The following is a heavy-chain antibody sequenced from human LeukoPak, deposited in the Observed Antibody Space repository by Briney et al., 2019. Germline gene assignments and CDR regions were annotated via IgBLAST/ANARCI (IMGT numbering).Heavy chain of an antibody. CDR2: IYYSGST. Sequence: SETLSLTCTVSGGSISSSSYYWGWIRQPPGKGLEWIGSIYYSGSTYYNPSLKSRVTISVDTSKNQFSLKLSSVTAADTAVYYCAGSGSYSYWGQGTLVTASS. J-gene: IGHJ4*02. D-gene: IGHD1-26*01. V-gene: IGHV4-39*07. CDR1: GGSISSSSYY. CDR3: AGSGSYSY.